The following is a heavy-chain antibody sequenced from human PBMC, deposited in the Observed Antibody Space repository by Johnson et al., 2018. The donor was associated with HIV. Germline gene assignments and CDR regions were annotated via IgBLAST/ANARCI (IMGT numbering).Heavy chain of an antibody. D-gene: IGHD3-3*01. Sequence: QVQLVESGGGVVQPGRSLRLSCAASGFTFSSYAMHWVRQAPGQGLEWVAVISYDGSNKYYADSVKGRFTISRDNSKNKLYLQMNSLRAEDTAVYYCARVSRIGYYLVRVFDIWGQGTMVTVSS. V-gene: IGHV3-30*04. CDR3: ARVSRIGYYLVRVFDI. CDR1: GFTFSSYA. CDR2: ISYDGSNK. J-gene: IGHJ3*02.